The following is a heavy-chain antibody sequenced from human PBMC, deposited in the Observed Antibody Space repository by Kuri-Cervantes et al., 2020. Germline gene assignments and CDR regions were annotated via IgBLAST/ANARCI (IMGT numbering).Heavy chain of an antibody. CDR3: ATGLGYYDFWSGSTPLDDY. J-gene: IGHJ4*02. CDR2: FDPEDGET. Sequence: ASSKVFCNVSGDIITELSMLCVRQAPGKGLEWMGGFDPEDGETIYAQKFQSRVTMTEDTSTDTAYMELSSLRSEDTAVYYCATGLGYYDFWSGSTPLDDYWGQGTLVTVSS. V-gene: IGHV1-24*01. CDR1: GDIITELS. D-gene: IGHD3-3*01.